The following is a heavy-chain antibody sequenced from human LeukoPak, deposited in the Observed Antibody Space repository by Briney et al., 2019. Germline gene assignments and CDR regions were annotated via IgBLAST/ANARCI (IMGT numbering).Heavy chain of an antibody. D-gene: IGHD5-12*01. V-gene: IGHV1-2*02. J-gene: IGHJ4*02. CDR2: ISRRSGAT. Sequence: ASVKVSCKASGYIFSDYYRHCVRQAPGRGFEWMGWISRRSGATKIAEKFQGRVTLTRDTSISTAYVELTNLASDDTPVYYCVSWVGGNSEVASLDYWGQGTLVIVSS. CDR1: GYIFSDYY. CDR3: VSWVGGNSEVASLDY.